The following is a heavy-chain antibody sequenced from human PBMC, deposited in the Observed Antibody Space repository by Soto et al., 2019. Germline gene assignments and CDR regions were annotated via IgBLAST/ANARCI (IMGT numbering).Heavy chain of an antibody. CDR1: GGSFSGYY. J-gene: IGHJ4*02. D-gene: IGHD2-8*01. CDR3: ARGNGMMLAVQGDAPDKYYLDS. V-gene: IGHV4-34*01. Sequence: SETLSLTCAVYGGSFSGYYWSWIRQPPGKGLEWIGEINHSGSINYNPSLKSRVTISVDTSKNQFSLKLRSVTAADTAIYYCARGNGMMLAVQGDAPDKYYLDSWSQGTLVTVSS. CDR2: INHSGSI.